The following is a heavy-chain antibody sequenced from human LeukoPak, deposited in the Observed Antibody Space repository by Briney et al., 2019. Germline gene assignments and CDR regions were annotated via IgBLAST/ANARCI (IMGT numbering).Heavy chain of an antibody. CDR1: GGSISSYY. D-gene: IGHD2-2*02. CDR3: ARHTQVLYYFDY. J-gene: IGHJ4*02. V-gene: IGHV4-4*07. Sequence: SETLSLTCTVSGGSISSYYWSWIRQPAGKGLEWIGRIYTSGSTNYNPSLKSRVTMSVDTSKNQFSLNLTSVTAADTAVYYCARHTQVLYYFDYWGQGTLVTVSS. CDR2: IYTSGST.